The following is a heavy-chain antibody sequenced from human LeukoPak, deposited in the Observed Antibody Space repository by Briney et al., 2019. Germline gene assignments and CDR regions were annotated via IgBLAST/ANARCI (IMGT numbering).Heavy chain of an antibody. Sequence: GGSLRLSCATSGFTFSSYAMNWVRQAPGKELECVSFISTSGDFTYYAASVKGRFTVSRDNSKNTLYLQMNSLRADDTAVYYCAGCSGGSCYSRGKYGVDVWGQGTTVIVSS. CDR3: AGCSGGSCYSRGKYGVDV. D-gene: IGHD2-15*01. CDR1: GFTFSSYA. J-gene: IGHJ6*02. V-gene: IGHV3-23*01. CDR2: ISTSGDFT.